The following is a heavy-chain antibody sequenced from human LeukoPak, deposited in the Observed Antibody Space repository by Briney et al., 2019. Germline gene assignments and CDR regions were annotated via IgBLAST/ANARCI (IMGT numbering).Heavy chain of an antibody. D-gene: IGHD3-3*01. V-gene: IGHV4-61*02. CDR3: ARTTITIFGVVIISHYFDY. CDR2: IYTSGST. Sequence: PSQTLSLTCTVSCGSISSGSYYWSWIRQPAGKGLEWIGRIYTSGSTNYNPSLKSRVTISVDTSKNQFSLKLSSVTAADTTVYYCARTTITIFGVVIISHYFDYWGQGTLVTVSS. CDR1: CGSISSGSYY. J-gene: IGHJ4*02.